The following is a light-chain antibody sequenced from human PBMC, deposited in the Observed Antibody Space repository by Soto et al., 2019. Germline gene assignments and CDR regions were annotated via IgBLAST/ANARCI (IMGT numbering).Light chain of an antibody. J-gene: IGLJ1*01. Sequence: QSALTQPASVSGSPGQSITISCTGTSSDVGGYNYVSWYQQHPGKAPKLMIYEVSNRPSGVSNRFSGSKSGNTASLTISGVHADDEADYFCSSYGSTSTRYVFGTGTKVTLL. CDR2: EVS. V-gene: IGLV2-14*01. CDR3: SSYGSTSTRYV. CDR1: SSDVGGYNY.